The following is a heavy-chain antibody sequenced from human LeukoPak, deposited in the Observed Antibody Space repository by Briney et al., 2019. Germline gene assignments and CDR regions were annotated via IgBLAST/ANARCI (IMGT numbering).Heavy chain of an antibody. V-gene: IGHV4-39*01. CDR2: IYYSGST. CDR1: GGSISSSSYC. CDR3: ARHRPLGLGNWFDP. D-gene: IGHD3-16*01. Sequence: SETLSLTCTVSGGSISSSSYCWGWIRQPPGKGLERIGSIYYSGSTYYNPSLKSRVTISVDTSKNQFSLKLSSVTAADTAVYYCARHRPLGLGNWFDPWGQGTLVTVSS. J-gene: IGHJ5*02.